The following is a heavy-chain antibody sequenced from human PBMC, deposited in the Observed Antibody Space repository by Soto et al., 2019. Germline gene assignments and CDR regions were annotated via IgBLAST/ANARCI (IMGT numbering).Heavy chain of an antibody. J-gene: IGHJ5*02. D-gene: IGHD5-12*01. CDR2: IYYSGST. CDR3: ARRRGGYEFS. V-gene: IGHV4-39*01. Sequence: SETLSLTCTVSGGSISSSSYYWGWIRQPPGKGLEWIGSIYYSGSTYYNQSLKRQVTISVDTSKNQFSLKLSSVTAADTAVYYCARRRGGYEFSWGQGTLVTVSS. CDR1: GGSISSSSYY.